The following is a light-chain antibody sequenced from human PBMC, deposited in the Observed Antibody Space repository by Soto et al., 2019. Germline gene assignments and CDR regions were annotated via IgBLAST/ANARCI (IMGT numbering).Light chain of an antibody. Sequence: EIVITQSPATLSVSPGDRVTLSCRASQSVSSNLAWYQQKPGQAPRLLIYGASTRATGIPARFSGSGSGTEFTLTISSLQSEDFAVYYCQQYNNWPPRTFGQGTKVDIK. CDR1: QSVSSN. CDR3: QQYNNWPPRT. V-gene: IGKV3-15*01. J-gene: IGKJ1*01. CDR2: GAS.